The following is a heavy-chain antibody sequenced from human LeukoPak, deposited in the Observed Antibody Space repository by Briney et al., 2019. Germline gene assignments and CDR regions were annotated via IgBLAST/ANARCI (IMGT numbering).Heavy chain of an antibody. CDR1: GYRFTSYW. D-gene: IGHD2-21*02. CDR3: ASPYCGGDCSMGDAFDS. Sequence: GESLKTSFKGSGYRFTSYWIGWVRPMPGKGLEWMGIIYPGDSDTSYSPSFQGQVTISADKSISAAYLQGSSLKASDTAMYYCASPYCGGDCSMGDAFDSWGQGTMVTVS. CDR2: IYPGDSDT. J-gene: IGHJ3*02. V-gene: IGHV5-51*01.